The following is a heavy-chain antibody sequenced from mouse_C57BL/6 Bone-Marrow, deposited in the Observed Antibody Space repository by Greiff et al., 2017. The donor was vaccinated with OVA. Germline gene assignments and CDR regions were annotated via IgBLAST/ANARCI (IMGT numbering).Heavy chain of an antibody. V-gene: IGHV2-2*01. CDR3: ARMRRDYYYGSSPFFDY. J-gene: IGHJ2*01. CDR1: GFSLTSYG. D-gene: IGHD1-1*01. Sequence: QVQLKESGPGLVQPSQSLSITCTVSGFSLTSYGVHWVRQSPGKGLEWLGVIWSGGSTDYNAAFISRLSISKDNSKIQVFFKMNILQADDTAIYYCARMRRDYYYGSSPFFDYWGQGTTLTVSS. CDR2: IWSGGST.